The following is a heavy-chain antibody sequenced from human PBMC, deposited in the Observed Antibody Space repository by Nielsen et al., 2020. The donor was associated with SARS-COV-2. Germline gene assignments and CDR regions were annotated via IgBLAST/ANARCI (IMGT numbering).Heavy chain of an antibody. J-gene: IGHJ6*02. Sequence: ASVKVSCKASGYTFTSYYMHWVRQAPGQGLEWMGWINPNSGGTNYAQKFQGWVTMTRDTSISTAYMELSRLRSDDTAVYYCASERYSYGYPYYYYYGMDVWGQGTTVTVSS. D-gene: IGHD5-18*01. V-gene: IGHV1-2*04. CDR3: ASERYSYGYPYYYYYGMDV. CDR2: INPNSGGT. CDR1: GYTFTSYY.